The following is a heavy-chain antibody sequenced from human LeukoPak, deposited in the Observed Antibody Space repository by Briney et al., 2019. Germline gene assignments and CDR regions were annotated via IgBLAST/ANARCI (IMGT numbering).Heavy chain of an antibody. D-gene: IGHD6-13*01. Sequence: ASVKVSCKASGYTFTGYYMHWVRQAPGQGLEWMGWINPNSGGTNYAQKFQGRVTTTRDTSISTAYMELSRLRSDDTAVYYCARVTAAADYFDYWGQRTLVTVSS. V-gene: IGHV1-2*02. CDR3: ARVTAAADYFDY. CDR2: INPNSGGT. CDR1: GYTFTGYY. J-gene: IGHJ4*02.